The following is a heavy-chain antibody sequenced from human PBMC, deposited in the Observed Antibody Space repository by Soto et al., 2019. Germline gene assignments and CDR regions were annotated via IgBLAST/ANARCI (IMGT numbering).Heavy chain of an antibody. CDR3: ASGEDALGYSGYDRLDY. D-gene: IGHD5-12*01. Sequence: LRLSCAASGFTFSSYAMSWVRQAPGKGLEWVSAISGSGGSTYYADSVKGRFTISRDNSKNTLYLQMNSLRAEDTAVYYCASGEDALGYSGYDRLDYWGQGTLVTVSS. J-gene: IGHJ4*02. CDR1: GFTFSSYA. V-gene: IGHV3-23*01. CDR2: ISGSGGST.